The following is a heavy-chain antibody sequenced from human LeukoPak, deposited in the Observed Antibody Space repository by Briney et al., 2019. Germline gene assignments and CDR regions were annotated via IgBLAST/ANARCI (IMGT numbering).Heavy chain of an antibody. Sequence: SETLSLTCTVSGGSISSGGYYWSWIRQPPGKGLEWIGEINHSGSTNYNPSLKSRVTISVDTSKNQFSLKLSSVTAADTAVYYCARAHRGGYDYYYYYYGMDVWAKGPRSPSP. D-gene: IGHD5-12*01. CDR3: ARAHRGGYDYYYYYYGMDV. V-gene: IGHV4-39*07. CDR2: INHSGST. J-gene: IGHJ6*02. CDR1: GGSISSGGYY.